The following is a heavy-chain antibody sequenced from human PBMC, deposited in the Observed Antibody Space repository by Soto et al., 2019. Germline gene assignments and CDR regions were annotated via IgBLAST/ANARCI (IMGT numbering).Heavy chain of an antibody. J-gene: IGHJ4*02. D-gene: IGHD6-13*01. Sequence: EVPLLESGGGLAQPGGSLRLSCAASGFTFSSYAMNWVRQAPGKGLEWVSVISGSGGSTYYADSVKGRFTISRDNSKNTLYLQMNSLRAEDTAVYYCAKDLKRSWYEGAIDHWGQGTLVTVSS. CDR3: AKDLKRSWYEGAIDH. CDR1: GFTFSSYA. V-gene: IGHV3-23*01. CDR2: ISGSGGST.